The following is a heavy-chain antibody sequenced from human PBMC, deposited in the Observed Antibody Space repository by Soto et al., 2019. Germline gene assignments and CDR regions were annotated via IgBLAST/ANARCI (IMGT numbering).Heavy chain of an antibody. J-gene: IGHJ4*02. CDR2: IYYSGST. CDR3: ARRRGVPAAISYFDY. CDR1: GGSISSSSYY. D-gene: IGHD2-2*01. Sequence: SETLSLTCTVSGGSISSSSYYWGWIRQPPGKGLEWIGSIYYSGSTYYNPSLKSRVTISVDTSKNQFSLKLSSVTAADTAVYYCARRRGVPAAISYFDYWGQGTLVTVSS. V-gene: IGHV4-39*01.